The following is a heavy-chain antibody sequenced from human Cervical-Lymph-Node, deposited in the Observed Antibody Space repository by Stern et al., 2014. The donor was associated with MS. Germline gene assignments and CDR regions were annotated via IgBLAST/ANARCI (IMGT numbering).Heavy chain of an antibody. V-gene: IGHV1-46*01. Sequence: QVQLVQSGADVKRSGASVTLSCKASGYSFTDYHIQWVRLAPGHGLEWMGMINPHDGDTGYAQKFQGRVTMTRDTATNTAYMQLSSLRSDDTAVYFCARWGLDKPLDYCGQGTLVTVSS. CDR3: ARWGLDKPLDY. CDR2: INPHDGDT. CDR1: GYSFTDYH. J-gene: IGHJ4*02. D-gene: IGHD3/OR15-3a*01.